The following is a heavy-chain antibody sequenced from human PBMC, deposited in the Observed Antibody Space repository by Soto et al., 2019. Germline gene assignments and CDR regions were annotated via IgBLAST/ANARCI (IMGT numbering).Heavy chain of an antibody. D-gene: IGHD4-17*01. J-gene: IGHJ4*02. CDR1: GFTFSSYA. Sequence: GGSLRLSCAVSGFTFSSYAMSWIRQAPGKGLEWVSAISGSGGSTYYADSVKGRFTISRDNSKNTLYLQMNSLRAEDTAVYYCAKDRGPYGPFDYWGQGTLVTVSS. V-gene: IGHV3-23*01. CDR2: ISGSGGST. CDR3: AKDRGPYGPFDY.